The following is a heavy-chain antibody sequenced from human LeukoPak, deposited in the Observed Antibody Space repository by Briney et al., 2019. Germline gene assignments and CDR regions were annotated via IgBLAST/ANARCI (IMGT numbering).Heavy chain of an antibody. CDR2: IWYDGSNK. J-gene: IGHJ4*02. CDR3: ARGYPAVGFDY. CDR1: GFTFSSYS. V-gene: IGHV3-33*08. Sequence: GGSLRLSCAASGFTFSSYSMNWVRQAPGKGLEWVAVIWYDGSNKYYADSVKGRFTISRDNSKNTLYLQMNSLRAEDTAVYYCARGYPAVGFDYWGQGTLVTVSS. D-gene: IGHD2-15*01.